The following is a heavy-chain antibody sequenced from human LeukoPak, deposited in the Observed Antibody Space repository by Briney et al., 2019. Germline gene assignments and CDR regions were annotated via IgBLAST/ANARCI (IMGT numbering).Heavy chain of an antibody. CDR2: ISGSGGHT. Sequence: GGSLRLSWAAAGFNFSTYAMSWVRQAPGKGLEWVSAISGSGGHTYYADSVKGRFTISRDNSKNTLYLQMNSLRAEDTAVYYCAQHVVNIQDGRYFDYWGQGTLVTVSS. CDR3: AQHVVNIQDGRYFDY. D-gene: IGHD3-16*01. V-gene: IGHV3-23*01. CDR1: GFNFSTYA. J-gene: IGHJ4*02.